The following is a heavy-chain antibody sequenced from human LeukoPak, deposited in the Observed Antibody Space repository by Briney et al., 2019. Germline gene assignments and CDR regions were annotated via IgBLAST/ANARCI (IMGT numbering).Heavy chain of an antibody. J-gene: IGHJ1*01. CDR2: IDPSDSYT. CDR3: ARQLTGYAPQE. CDR1: GYSFTSYW. Sequence: GESLKISCKSSGYSFTSYWISWVRQMPGKGLEWMGRIDPSDSYTNYSPSFQGHVTISADKSMPTAYLQWTSLKDSDTAMYYCARQLTGYAPQEWGQGTLVTVSS. D-gene: IGHD1-1*01. V-gene: IGHV5-10-1*01.